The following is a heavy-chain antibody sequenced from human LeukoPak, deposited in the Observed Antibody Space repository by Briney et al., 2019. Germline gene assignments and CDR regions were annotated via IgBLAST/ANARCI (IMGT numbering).Heavy chain of an antibody. CDR3: ARLAGNWFDP. J-gene: IGHJ5*02. CDR1: GSTFRSYA. Sequence: GGSLRPSCAAAGSTFRSYAMNWVRQAPAKGLGWVAVISYDGSNKYYADSVKGRFTISRDNSKNTLYLQMNSLRGEDTAVYYCARLAGNWFDPWGQGTLVTVSS. V-gene: IGHV3-30*14. CDR2: ISYDGSNK. D-gene: IGHD3-10*01.